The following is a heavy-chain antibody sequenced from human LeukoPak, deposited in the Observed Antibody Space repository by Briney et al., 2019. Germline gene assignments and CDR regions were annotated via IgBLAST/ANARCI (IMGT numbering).Heavy chain of an antibody. CDR2: IDPSDSYT. Sequence: GESLKISCKGSGYCFTSYWIGWVRQMPGKGLEWMGRIDPSDSYTNYSPSFQGHVTISVDKSINTAYLQWSSLKASDTAMYYCARLEYFADYWGQGTLVTVSS. V-gene: IGHV5-10-1*01. J-gene: IGHJ4*02. D-gene: IGHD3-9*01. CDR1: GYCFTSYW. CDR3: ARLEYFADY.